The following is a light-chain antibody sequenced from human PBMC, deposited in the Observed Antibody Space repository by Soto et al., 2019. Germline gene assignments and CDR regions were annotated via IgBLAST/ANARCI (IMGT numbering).Light chain of an antibody. J-gene: IGLJ2*01. V-gene: IGLV2-14*01. CDR2: EVS. Sequence: QSALTQPASVSGSPGQSITISCTGTSSDVGGYNHVSWYQQHPGKAPKLMIYEVSNRPSGVSNRFSGSKSGNTASLTISGLQAEDEADYYCSSYTSSYVVFGGGTKLTVL. CDR1: SSDVGGYNH. CDR3: SSYTSSYVV.